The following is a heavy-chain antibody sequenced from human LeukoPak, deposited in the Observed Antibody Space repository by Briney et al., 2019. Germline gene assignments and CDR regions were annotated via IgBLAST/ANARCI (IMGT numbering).Heavy chain of an antibody. V-gene: IGHV1-18*01. CDR3: ARVNYDSSGYPSGY. CDR1: GYTFTSYG. Sequence: ASVKVSCKASGYTFTSYGISWVRQAPGQGLEWMGWISAYNGNTNYAQKLQGRVTMTTDTSTGTAYMELRSLRSDDTAVYYCARVNYDSSGYPSGYWGQGTLVTVSS. CDR2: ISAYNGNT. D-gene: IGHD3-22*01. J-gene: IGHJ4*02.